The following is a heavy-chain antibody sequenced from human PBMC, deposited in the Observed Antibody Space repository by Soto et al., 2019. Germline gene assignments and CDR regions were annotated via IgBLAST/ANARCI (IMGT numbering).Heavy chain of an antibody. CDR1: GGTFSSYA. V-gene: IGHV1-69*13. J-gene: IGHJ6*02. CDR3: ARDTAPSDV. D-gene: IGHD4-17*01. CDR2: IIPIFGTA. Sequence: GASVKVACESSGGTFSSYAISWLRQAPGQGLEWMGGIIPIFGTANYAQKFQGRVTITADESTSTAYMELSSLRSVDTAVYYCARDTAPSDVWGQGTTVTVSS.